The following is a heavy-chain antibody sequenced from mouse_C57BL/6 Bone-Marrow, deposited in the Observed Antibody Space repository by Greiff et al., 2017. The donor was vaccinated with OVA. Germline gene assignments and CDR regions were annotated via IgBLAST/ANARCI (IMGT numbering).Heavy chain of an antibody. D-gene: IGHD2-5*01. CDR2: IDPETGGT. CDR3: TRDYSNYDAMDY. J-gene: IGHJ4*01. V-gene: IGHV1-15*01. CDR1: GYTFTDYE. Sequence: VKLQESGAELVRPGASVTLSCKASGYTFTDYEMHWVKQTPVHGLEWIGAIDPETGGTAYNQKFKGKAILTADKSSSTAYMELRSLTYEDSAVYYCTRDYSNYDAMDYGGQGTAVTVSA.